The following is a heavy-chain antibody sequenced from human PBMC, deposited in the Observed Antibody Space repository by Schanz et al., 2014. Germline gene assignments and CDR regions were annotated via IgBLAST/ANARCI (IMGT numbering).Heavy chain of an antibody. V-gene: IGHV4-59*11. D-gene: IGHD5-18*01. J-gene: IGHJ4*02. Sequence: QVQLQQWGAGLLKPSETLSLTCTFSGVSISSHYWSWVRQAPGEGLEWIGYLFNSERAKYNPSLESRITMSLDTSKSQFSLHLRYVTAADTAVYYCATIPRGNIYGYFDYWGQGTLVTVSS. CDR3: ATIPRGNIYGYFDY. CDR1: GVSISSHY. CDR2: LFNSERA.